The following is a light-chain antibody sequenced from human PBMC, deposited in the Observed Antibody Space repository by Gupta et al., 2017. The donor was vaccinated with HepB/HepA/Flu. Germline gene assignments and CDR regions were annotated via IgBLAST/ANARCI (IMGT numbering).Light chain of an antibody. Sequence: EIVFTQSAATLSLSPGERTTLACRARQSVSSYLAWYQQKPGQAPRPLIYDASNRAIGIPARVSGSGSGTDFTLAISSREQEDFAVYYCQQRTNWPPGLTFGGGTKVEIK. CDR2: DAS. CDR3: QQRTNWPPGLT. V-gene: IGKV3-11*01. CDR1: QSVSSY. J-gene: IGKJ4*01.